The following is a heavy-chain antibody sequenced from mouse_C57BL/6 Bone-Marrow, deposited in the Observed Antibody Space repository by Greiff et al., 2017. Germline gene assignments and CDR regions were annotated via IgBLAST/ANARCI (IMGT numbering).Heavy chain of an antibody. Sequence: EVMLVESGEGLVKPGGSLKLSCAASGFTFSSYAMSWVRQTPEKRLEWVAYISSGGDYIYYADTVKGRFTISRDNARNTLYLQMSMLKSEDTAMYYCTRVGGSYAMDYGGQGTSVTVSS. D-gene: IGHD3-2*02. CDR3: TRVGGSYAMDY. CDR2: ISSGGDYI. CDR1: GFTFSSYA. V-gene: IGHV5-9-1*02. J-gene: IGHJ4*01.